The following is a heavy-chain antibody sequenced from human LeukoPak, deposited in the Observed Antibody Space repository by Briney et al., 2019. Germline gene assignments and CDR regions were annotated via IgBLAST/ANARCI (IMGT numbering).Heavy chain of an antibody. CDR2: MYYSGST. J-gene: IGHJ3*02. Sequence: SETLSLTCTVSGGSISSFYWSWIRQPPGKGLEWIGYMYYSGSTNYNPSPKSRVTISVDTSKNQLSLKLNSVTAADTAVYYCAREVMVRGVSAFDIWGQGAMVTVSS. CDR1: GGSISSFY. D-gene: IGHD3-10*01. V-gene: IGHV4-59*01. CDR3: AREVMVRGVSAFDI.